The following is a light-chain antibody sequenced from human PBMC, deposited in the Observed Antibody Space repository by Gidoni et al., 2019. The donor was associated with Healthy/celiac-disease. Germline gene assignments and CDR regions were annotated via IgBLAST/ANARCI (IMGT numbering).Light chain of an antibody. Sequence: EIVLTQSPGTLSLSPGERATLSCRASQSVSSSYLAWYQQKPGQAPRLLIYGASSGSGTDFTLTISRLEPEDFAVYYCQQYGSSRTFGQGTKVEIK. V-gene: IGKV3-20*01. CDR3: QQYGSSRT. CDR2: GAS. CDR1: QSVSSSY. J-gene: IGKJ1*01.